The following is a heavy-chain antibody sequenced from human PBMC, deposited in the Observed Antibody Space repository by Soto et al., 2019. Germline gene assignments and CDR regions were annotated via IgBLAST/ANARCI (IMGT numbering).Heavy chain of an antibody. J-gene: IGHJ4*02. CDR2: IYYTGGT. D-gene: IGHD6-13*01. CDR1: GVTIIVYY. CDR3: ASGPLSPIAAPDS. Sequence: AETLSLTCNVSGVTIIVYYWNWSRQLPGKTLEWIGSIYYTGGTNYNPSLKSRVTISVDTSKNHFSLKFNSLTAADTAFYYCASGPLSPIAAPDSWGQGILVTVSS. V-gene: IGHV4-59*01.